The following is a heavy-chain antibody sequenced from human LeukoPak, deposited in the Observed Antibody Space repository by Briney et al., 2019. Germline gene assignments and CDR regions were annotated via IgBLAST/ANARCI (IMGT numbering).Heavy chain of an antibody. Sequence: ASVKVSCKASGYTFTSYYMHWVRQAPGQGLECMGIINPSGGSTSYAQKFQGRVTMTRDMSTSTVYMELSSLRSEDTAVYYCARKDYYDRLADYWGQGTLVTVSS. CDR2: INPSGGST. V-gene: IGHV1-46*01. CDR3: ARKDYYDRLADY. J-gene: IGHJ4*02. D-gene: IGHD3-22*01. CDR1: GYTFTSYY.